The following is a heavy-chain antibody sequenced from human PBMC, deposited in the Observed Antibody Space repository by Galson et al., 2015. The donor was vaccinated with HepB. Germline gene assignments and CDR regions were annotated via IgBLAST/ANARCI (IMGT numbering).Heavy chain of an antibody. CDR3: ARGGRQMATIEEYFDH. Sequence: SVKVSCKASGVNFNTDTIFWVRQAPGQGLEWMGGIIPIFDTPDYAQRFRGRITITADEFTTTIYIELNNLTSDDSALYYCARGGRQMATIEEYFDHWGQGTLVTVSS. V-gene: IGHV1-69*13. CDR1: GVNFNTDT. CDR2: IIPIFDTP. D-gene: IGHD5-24*01. J-gene: IGHJ4*02.